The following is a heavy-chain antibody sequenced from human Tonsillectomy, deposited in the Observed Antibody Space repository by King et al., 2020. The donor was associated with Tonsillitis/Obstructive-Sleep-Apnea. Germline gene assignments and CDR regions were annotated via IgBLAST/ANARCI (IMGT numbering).Heavy chain of an antibody. Sequence: QLVQSGAEVKKPGSSVKVSCKASGGTFSSFVISWVRQAPGQGLEWMGRIIPILDIANYAQKFQGRVTFTADKSTSTAYMELSRLKSEDTAVYYCARDHEDSSGWYRGIYYYSYMDVWGKGTTVTVSS. D-gene: IGHD6-19*01. J-gene: IGHJ6*03. CDR3: ARDHEDSSGWYRGIYYYSYMDV. CDR2: IIPILDIA. V-gene: IGHV1-69*04. CDR1: GGTFSSFV.